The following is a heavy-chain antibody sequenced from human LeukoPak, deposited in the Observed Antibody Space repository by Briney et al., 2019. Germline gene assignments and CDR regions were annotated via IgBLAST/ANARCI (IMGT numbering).Heavy chain of an antibody. CDR2: IKQDGSEK. J-gene: IGHJ4*02. D-gene: IGHD2-2*01. CDR3: ASRYCSSTSCYHHFDY. V-gene: IGHV3-7*01. CDR1: GFRVSDYY. Sequence: GGSLRLSCAVSGFRVSDYYMSWVRQAPGKGLEWVANIKQDGSEKCYVDSVKGRFTISRDNAKNSLYLQMNSLRAEDTAVYYCASRYCSSTSCYHHFDYWGQGTLVTVSS.